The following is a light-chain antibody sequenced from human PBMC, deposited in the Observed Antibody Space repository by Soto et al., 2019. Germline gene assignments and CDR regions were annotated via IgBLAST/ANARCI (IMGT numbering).Light chain of an antibody. V-gene: IGLV2-8*01. Sequence: QSVLTQPPSASGSPGQSVTISCIGTASDIGRYNYVSWYQHHPGKAPKLIIYEVTKRPSGVPDRFSGSKSGNTASLTVSGLQADDEAVYYCNSYVGSNNYVFGTGTKV. CDR2: EVT. CDR3: NSYVGSNNYV. CDR1: ASDIGRYNY. J-gene: IGLJ1*01.